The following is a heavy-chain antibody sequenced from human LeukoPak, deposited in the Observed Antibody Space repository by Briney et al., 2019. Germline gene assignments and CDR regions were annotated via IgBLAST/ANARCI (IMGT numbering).Heavy chain of an antibody. CDR2: ISGSGANT. D-gene: IGHD6-19*01. V-gene: IGHV3-23*01. CDR3: AKESTAYSSGWDPALDY. CDR1: GFTFSHYA. Sequence: GGSLRLSCAASGFTFSHYAMSWVRQAPGKGLEWVSGISGSGANTYYADSLKGRFTISRDNSKNTLYLQMNSLRAEDTAVYYCAKESTAYSSGWDPALDYWGQGTLVTVSA. J-gene: IGHJ4*02.